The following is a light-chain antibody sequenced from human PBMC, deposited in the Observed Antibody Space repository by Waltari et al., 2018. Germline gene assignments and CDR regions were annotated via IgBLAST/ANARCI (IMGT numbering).Light chain of an antibody. CDR1: QSVLYSSNNKNY. CDR3: QQYYIAPHT. Sequence: DIEMTQSPDSLAVSLGERATINCKSSQSVLYSSNNKNYLAWYQHKPGQPPKLLIYWAPTRESGVPERCSGSGSGTDFTLTISSLQAEDVAVYYCQQYYIAPHTFGGGTKVEVK. J-gene: IGKJ4*01. CDR2: WAP. V-gene: IGKV4-1*01.